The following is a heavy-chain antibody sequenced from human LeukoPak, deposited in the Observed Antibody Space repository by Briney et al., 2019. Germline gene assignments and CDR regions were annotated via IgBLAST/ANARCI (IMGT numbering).Heavy chain of an antibody. D-gene: IGHD1-26*01. V-gene: IGHV3-30*02. J-gene: IGHJ3*02. CDR1: GFTFSSYG. CDR2: IRYDGSNK. CDR3: ARAGFGELLVAAFDI. Sequence: GGSLRLSCAASGFTFSSYGMHWVRQAPGKGLEWVAFIRYDGSNKYYADSVKGRFTISRDNSKNTLYLQMNSLRAEDTAVYYCARAGFGELLVAAFDIWGQGTMVTVSS.